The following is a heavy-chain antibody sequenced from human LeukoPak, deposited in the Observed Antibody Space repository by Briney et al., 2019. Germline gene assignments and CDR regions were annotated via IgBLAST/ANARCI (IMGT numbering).Heavy chain of an antibody. J-gene: IGHJ4*02. CDR3: AKFVSYYYESSGYYHFDY. Sequence: GGSLRLSCAASGFTSNSYAMSWVRQAPGKGLEWVSAISGSGVSTSYADSVKGRFTISRDNSKNTLYLRMNSLRAEDTAVYYCAKFVSYYYESSGYYHFDYWGQGTLVTVSS. V-gene: IGHV3-23*01. D-gene: IGHD3-22*01. CDR2: ISGSGVST. CDR1: GFTSNSYA.